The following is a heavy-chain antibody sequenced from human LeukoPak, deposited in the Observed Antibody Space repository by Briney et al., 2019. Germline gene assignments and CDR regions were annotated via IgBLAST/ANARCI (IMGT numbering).Heavy chain of an antibody. D-gene: IGHD7-27*01. CDR1: AFTFSSFW. CDR2: INEDGSEK. Sequence: GGSLRLSCAPSAFTFSSFWMTWVRQAPGKGLEWVANINEDGSEKNYVDSVKGRFTISRDNAKNSLFLQMNSLRAEDTALYYCARGGPTGALDDWGQGTLLTDSS. V-gene: IGHV3-7*01. J-gene: IGHJ4*02. CDR3: ARGGPTGALDD.